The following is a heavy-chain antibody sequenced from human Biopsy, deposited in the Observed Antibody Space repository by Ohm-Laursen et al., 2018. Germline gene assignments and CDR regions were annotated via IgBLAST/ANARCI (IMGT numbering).Heavy chain of an antibody. J-gene: IGHJ4*02. CDR1: GFTFSSYW. Sequence: SLRLSCAASGFTFSSYWMSWVRQARGKGLEWVANIKEDGSEKHYVDSVKGRFTISRDNAKNSLFLQMNSLRVEDTAVYYCARGPSGVATIGRGQGTLVTVSS. CDR3: ARGPSGVATIG. D-gene: IGHD5-24*01. CDR2: IKEDGSEK. V-gene: IGHV3-7*04.